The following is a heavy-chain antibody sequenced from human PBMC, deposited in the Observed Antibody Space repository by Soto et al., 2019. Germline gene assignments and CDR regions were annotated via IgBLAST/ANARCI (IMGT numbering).Heavy chain of an antibody. V-gene: IGHV1-69*06. J-gene: IGHJ6*02. CDR1: GGTFSDFA. D-gene: IGHD3-16*01. Sequence: QVQLVQSGAEMRKPGSSLRVSCTASGGTFSDFAFSWVRQAPGQGLEWMGGIVPRFGSPNYAQKFGGRVTISADTSTSTVYMEVSSLRFDDTAVYFCARDRIQLRLGKYALNGMDVWGQGTTITVSS. CDR2: IVPRFGSP. CDR3: ARDRIQLRLGKYALNGMDV.